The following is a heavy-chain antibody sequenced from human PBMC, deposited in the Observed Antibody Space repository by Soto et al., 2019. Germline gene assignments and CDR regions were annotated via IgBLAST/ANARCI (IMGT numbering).Heavy chain of an antibody. D-gene: IGHD4-4*01. Sequence: QVQLVQSGTEVKKPVASVKVSCKASGYTFVSYGISWVRQAPGQGPEWMGWISAYNGNTNYAQKLQDRVTMTIDASTSTAYMELRSLRSDDTAVYYCARDDPGFRAVMMSTADYWGRGTLVTVYS. CDR1: GYTFVSYG. CDR3: ARDDPGFRAVMMSTADY. CDR2: ISAYNGNT. J-gene: IGHJ4*02. V-gene: IGHV1-18*01.